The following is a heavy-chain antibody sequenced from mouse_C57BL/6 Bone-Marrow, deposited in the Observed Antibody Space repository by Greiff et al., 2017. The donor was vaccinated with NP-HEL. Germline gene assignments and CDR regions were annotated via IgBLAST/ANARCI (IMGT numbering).Heavy chain of an antibody. V-gene: IGHV1-5*01. Sequence: EVQLQQSGTVLARPGASVKMSCKTSGYTFTSYWMHWVKQRPGQGLEWIGAIYPGNSDTSYNQKFKGKAKLTAVTSASTAYMELSSLTNEDSAVYHCTRNERFYYDYDGGAWFAYWGQGTLVTVSA. CDR3: TRNERFYYDYDGGAWFAY. CDR2: IYPGNSDT. CDR1: GYTFTSYW. J-gene: IGHJ3*01. D-gene: IGHD2-4*01.